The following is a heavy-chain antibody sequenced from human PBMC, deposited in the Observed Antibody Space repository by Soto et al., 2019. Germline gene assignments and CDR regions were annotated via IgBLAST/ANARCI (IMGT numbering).Heavy chain of an antibody. CDR2: ISGSGGST. Sequence: EVQLLESGGGLVQPGGSLRLSCAASGFTFSSYAMSWVRQAPGKGLEWVSAISGSGGSTYYADSVKGRFTISRDNSKNTLYLQMNSLRAEDTAVYYCAKPTLVGARVHYYFDYWGQGTLVTVSS. CDR3: AKPTLVGARVHYYFDY. J-gene: IGHJ4*02. D-gene: IGHD1-26*01. V-gene: IGHV3-23*01. CDR1: GFTFSSYA.